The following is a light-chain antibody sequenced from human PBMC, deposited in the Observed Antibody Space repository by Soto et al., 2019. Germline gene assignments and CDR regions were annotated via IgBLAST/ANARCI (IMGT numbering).Light chain of an antibody. V-gene: IGKV1-9*01. CDR1: QSISSY. Sequence: DIQMTQPPSSLSASVGDTVTITCRASQSISSYLNWYQQKPGKVPKLLIYAASTLQSGVPSRFSGSGSETEFSLTIRALQPEDFATYYCQQYNTFSYSFGQGTKVDIK. J-gene: IGKJ2*03. CDR2: AAS. CDR3: QQYNTFSYS.